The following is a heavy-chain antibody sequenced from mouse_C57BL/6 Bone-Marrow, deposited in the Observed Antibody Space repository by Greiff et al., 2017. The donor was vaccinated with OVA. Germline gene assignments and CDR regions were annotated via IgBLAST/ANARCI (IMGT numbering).Heavy chain of an antibody. CDR3: ARSPLYYGSSYEYFDV. J-gene: IGHJ1*03. D-gene: IGHD1-1*01. Sequence: EVQLQQSGPGLAKPSQTLSLTCSVTGYSITSDYWNWIRKFPGNKLEYMGYISYSGSTYYNPSLKSRISITRDTSKNQYYLQLNSVTTEDTATYYCARSPLYYGSSYEYFDVWGTGTTVTVSS. V-gene: IGHV3-8*01. CDR1: GYSITSDY. CDR2: ISYSGST.